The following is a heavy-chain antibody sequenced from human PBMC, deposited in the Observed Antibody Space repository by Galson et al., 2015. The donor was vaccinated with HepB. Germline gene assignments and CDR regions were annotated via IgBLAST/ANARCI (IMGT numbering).Heavy chain of an antibody. Sequence: SLRLSCAASGFTFSSYEMNWVRQAPGKGLEWVSYISSSGSTIYYADSVKGRFTISRDNAKNSLYLQMNSLRAEDTAVYYCARDGQEGFGELYYYGMGVWGQGTTVTVSS. V-gene: IGHV3-48*03. CDR2: ISSSGSTI. CDR1: GFTFSSYE. J-gene: IGHJ6*02. D-gene: IGHD3-10*01. CDR3: ARDGQEGFGELYYYGMGV.